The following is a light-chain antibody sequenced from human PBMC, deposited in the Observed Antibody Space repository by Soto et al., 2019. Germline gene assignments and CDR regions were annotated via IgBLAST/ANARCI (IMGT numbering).Light chain of an antibody. CDR2: DVS. CDR3: QSYDSSLKV. CDR1: SSDVGGYNY. Sequence: QSVLTQPRSVSGSPGQSVTISCTGTSSDVGGYNYVSWYQQHPGKAPKLMIYDVSKRPSGVPDRFSGPKSGNTASLTISGLQAEDEADYYCQSYDSSLKVFGTGTKVTVL. J-gene: IGLJ1*01. V-gene: IGLV2-11*01.